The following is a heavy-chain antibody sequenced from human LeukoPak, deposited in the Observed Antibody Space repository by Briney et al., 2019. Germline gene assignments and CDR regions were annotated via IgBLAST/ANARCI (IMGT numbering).Heavy chain of an antibody. CDR3: ARDSAPGDTYGLLGIDS. D-gene: IGHD5-18*01. CDR1: GYTFISYG. V-gene: IGHV1-2*02. Sequence: ASVKVSCKGSGYTFISYGINWVRQAPGQGLEWMGWINPNSGGTNYAQKFQGRVTMTRDTSISTAYMELSRLRSDDTAVYYCARDSAPGDTYGLLGIDSWGQGTLVTVSS. J-gene: IGHJ4*02. CDR2: INPNSGGT.